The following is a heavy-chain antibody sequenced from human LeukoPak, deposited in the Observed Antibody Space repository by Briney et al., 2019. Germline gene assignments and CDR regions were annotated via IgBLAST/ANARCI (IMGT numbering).Heavy chain of an antibody. J-gene: IGHJ4*02. CDR3: ARDSMTTVTTFDY. Sequence: GASVKVSCRASGYTFTDYYMHWVRQAPRQGLEWMGWLNPNSGGTNYAQKLQGRVTMTTDTSTSTAYMELRSLRSDDTAVYYCARDSMTTVTTFDYWGQGTLVTVSS. CDR2: LNPNSGGT. CDR1: GYTFTDYY. V-gene: IGHV1-2*02. D-gene: IGHD4-17*01.